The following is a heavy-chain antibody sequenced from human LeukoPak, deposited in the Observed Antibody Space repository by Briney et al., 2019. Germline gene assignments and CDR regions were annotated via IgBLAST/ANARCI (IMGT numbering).Heavy chain of an antibody. J-gene: IGHJ4*02. CDR1: GFAFGSYS. V-gene: IGHV3-23*01. CDR3: ARDLVPAAY. Sequence: GGSLRLSCAASGFAFGSYSMSWVRQAPGKGLAWVSAIIGSGGTTYYADSVKGRFTISRDNSKNTLYLQMSSLRAEDTAVYYYARDLVPAAYWGQGTLVTVSS. D-gene: IGHD6-25*01. CDR2: IIGSGGTT.